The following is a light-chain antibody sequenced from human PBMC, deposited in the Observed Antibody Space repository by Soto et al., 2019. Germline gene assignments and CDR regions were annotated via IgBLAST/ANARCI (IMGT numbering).Light chain of an antibody. Sequence: DIQMTQSPSTLSASVGDRVTITCRASQNIGRWLAWYQQKPGKAPQLLIYKASSLESGVPSRFSGSASGTEFTLTITGLQPDDFATYYCQHQETFAQGTKVDIK. CDR1: QNIGRW. V-gene: IGKV1-5*03. CDR2: KAS. J-gene: IGKJ1*01. CDR3: QHQET.